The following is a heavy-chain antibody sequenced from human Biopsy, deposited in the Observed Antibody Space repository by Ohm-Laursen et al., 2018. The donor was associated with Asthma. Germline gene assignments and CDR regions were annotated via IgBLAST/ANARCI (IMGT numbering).Heavy chain of an antibody. D-gene: IGHD3-10*01. V-gene: IGHV5-51*01. CDR1: GYIFTSYW. CDR2: IFPDDSDT. CDR3: ARLPYGSGSFFDF. Sequence: GESLKISCKTSGYIFTSYWIGWVRQMPGKGLEWMAIIFPDDSDTIYSPSFQGQVTISADESISTVYLQWSSLKASDTAKYYCARLPYGSGSFFDFWGQGTQVTVAS. J-gene: IGHJ4*02.